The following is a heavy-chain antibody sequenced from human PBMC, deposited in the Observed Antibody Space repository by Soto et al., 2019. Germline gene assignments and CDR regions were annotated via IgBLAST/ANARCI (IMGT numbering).Heavy chain of an antibody. CDR3: VRDRADFSSTYYHYFSV. CDR1: GGSISSSNW. Sequence: PSETLSLTCAVSGGSISSSNWWSWIRQSAGKGLEWIGRIYSTGTTNFNPSLKSRLTMSMDMSKNQVSLNLTSVTAADTAVYYCVRDRADFSSTYYHYFSVWGRGTLVTVSS. V-gene: IGHV4-4*07. CDR2: IYSTGTT. J-gene: IGHJ2*01. D-gene: IGHD6-13*01.